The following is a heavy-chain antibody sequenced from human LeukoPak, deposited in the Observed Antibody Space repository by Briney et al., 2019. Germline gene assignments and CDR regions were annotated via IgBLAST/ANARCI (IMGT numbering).Heavy chain of an antibody. CDR2: IRSKGHSYAT. D-gene: IGHD4-17*01. J-gene: IGHJ4*02. V-gene: IGHV3-73*01. Sequence: GGSLRLSCVASGFTFSSRDWMTWVRQASGKGLEWLGRIRSKGHSYATAYAASVRGRFTISRDDSKNTAYLQMNSLKTEDTAVYYCTIPAGAMTTVTTGDYWGQGTLVTVSS. CDR1: GFTFSSRDW. CDR3: TIPAGAMTTVTTGDY.